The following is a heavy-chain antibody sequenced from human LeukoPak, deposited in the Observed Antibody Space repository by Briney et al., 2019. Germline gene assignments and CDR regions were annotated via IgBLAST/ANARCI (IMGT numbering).Heavy chain of an antibody. CDR1: GFTFSSYG. D-gene: IGHD2-15*01. Sequence: PGRSLRLSCAASGFTFSSYGMHWVRQAPGKGLEWVAVIWYDGSNKYYADSVKGRFTISRDNSKNTLYLQMNSLRAEDTAVYYCASGRGAQRSCSGGSCYEFDYWGQGTLVTVYS. V-gene: IGHV3-33*01. J-gene: IGHJ4*02. CDR2: IWYDGSNK. CDR3: ASGRGAQRSCSGGSCYEFDY.